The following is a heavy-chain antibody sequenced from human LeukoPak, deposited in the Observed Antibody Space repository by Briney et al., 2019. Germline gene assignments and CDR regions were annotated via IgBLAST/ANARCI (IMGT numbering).Heavy chain of an antibody. CDR1: GYTFTGYY. Sequence: ASVKVSCKASGYTFTGYYMHWVRQAPGQGLEWMGWISAYNGNTNYAQKLQGRVTMTTDASTSTAYMELRSLRSDDTAVYYCARDFGYYDYVWGSYRYYYYYGMDVWGQGTTVTVSS. J-gene: IGHJ6*02. V-gene: IGHV1-18*04. CDR3: ARDFGYYDYVWGSYRYYYYYGMDV. CDR2: ISAYNGNT. D-gene: IGHD3-16*02.